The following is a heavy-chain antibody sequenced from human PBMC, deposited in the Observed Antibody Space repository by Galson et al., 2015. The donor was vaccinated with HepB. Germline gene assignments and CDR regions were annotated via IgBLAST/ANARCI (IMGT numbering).Heavy chain of an antibody. CDR2: IYYNGDT. D-gene: IGHD5-12*01. J-gene: IGHJ4*02. CDR3: ARHPGRGSVGYAFDL. Sequence: ETLSLTCSVSHGSINNYYWSWIRQSPGNRLEWIGYIYYNGDTTYNPSLGYRVGMSVDTSINQVSLWLTSVTAADTAVYYSARHPGRGSVGYAFDLWGQGTPVTVSA. CDR1: HGSINNYY. V-gene: IGHV4-59*08.